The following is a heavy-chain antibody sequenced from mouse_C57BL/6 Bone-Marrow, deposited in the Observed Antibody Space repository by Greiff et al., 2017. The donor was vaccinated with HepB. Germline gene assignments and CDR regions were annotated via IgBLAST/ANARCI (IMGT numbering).Heavy chain of an antibody. Sequence: QVQLQQPGAELVKPGASVKMSCKASGYTFTSYWITWVKQRPGQGLEWIGDIYPGSGSTNYNEKFKSKATLTVDTSSSTAYMLLSSLTTEDSAVYDCARSAYGDWFDYWDRGTLVTVSA. V-gene: IGHV1-55*01. D-gene: IGHD2-13*01. J-gene: IGHJ3*01. CDR3: ARSAYGDWFDY. CDR2: IYPGSGST. CDR1: GYTFTSYW.